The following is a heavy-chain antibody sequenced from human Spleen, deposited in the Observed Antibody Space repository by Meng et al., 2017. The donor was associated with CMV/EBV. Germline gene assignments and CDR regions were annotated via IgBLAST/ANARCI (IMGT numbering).Heavy chain of an antibody. V-gene: IGHV3-7*04. CDR1: GFTLSSYR. CDR2: INEYGNEK. D-gene: IGHD4-17*01. Sequence: GESMKISCTPSGFTLSSYRMSWVRQAPGKRLEWVANINEYGNEKYYVDSVKGRFTITRDFAKNLLYLQLSSLRAEDTAVYYCARGNPMTTVTIVRGSYYYYSMDVWGRGTTVTVSS. J-gene: IGHJ6*03. CDR3: ARGNPMTTVTIVRGSYYYYSMDV.